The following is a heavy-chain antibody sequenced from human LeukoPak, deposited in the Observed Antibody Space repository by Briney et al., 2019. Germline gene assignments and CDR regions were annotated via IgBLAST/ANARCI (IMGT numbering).Heavy chain of an antibody. J-gene: IGHJ4*02. Sequence: GESLRLSCAASGFTFSSYWMSWVRQAPGKGLEWVANIKQDGSEKYYVDSVKGRFTISRDNSKNTLYLQMNSLRAEDTAVYYCAAGRKRGVMANDYWGQGTLVTVSS. CDR3: AAGRKRGVMANDY. CDR2: IKQDGSEK. CDR1: GFTFSSYW. D-gene: IGHD3-16*01. V-gene: IGHV3-7*03.